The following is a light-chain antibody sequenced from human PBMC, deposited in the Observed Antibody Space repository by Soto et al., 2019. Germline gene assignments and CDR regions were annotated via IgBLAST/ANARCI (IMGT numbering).Light chain of an antibody. CDR3: NSYTSSSTYV. Sequence: QSALTQPASVSGCPGQSITISCTRTSSDVGGFNYVSWYQQHPGKAPKLMIYDVTNRPSGVSYRFSGSKSGNTASLTISGLQAEDEADYYCNSYTSSSTYVFGTGTKVTVL. V-gene: IGLV2-14*03. J-gene: IGLJ1*01. CDR1: SSDVGGFNY. CDR2: DVT.